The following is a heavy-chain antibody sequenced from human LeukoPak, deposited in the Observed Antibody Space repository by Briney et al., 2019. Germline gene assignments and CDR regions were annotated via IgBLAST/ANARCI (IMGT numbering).Heavy chain of an antibody. D-gene: IGHD3-9*01. J-gene: IGHJ5*02. CDR3: ARRTDYDILTGYYGWFDP. CDR1: GFTFSDYY. Sequence: GGSLRLSCAASGFTFSDYYMSWIRQAPGKGLEWVSYISSSGSTIYYADSVKGRFTISRDNAKNSLYLQMNSLRAEDTGVYYCARRTDYDILTGYYGWFDPWGQGTLVTVSS. CDR2: ISSSGSTI. V-gene: IGHV3-11*01.